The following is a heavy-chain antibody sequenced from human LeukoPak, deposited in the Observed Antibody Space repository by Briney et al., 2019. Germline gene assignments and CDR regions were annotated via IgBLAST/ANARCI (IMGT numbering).Heavy chain of an antibody. J-gene: IGHJ4*02. V-gene: IGHV3-23*01. D-gene: IGHD3-22*01. CDR2: ISGSGGST. Sequence: GGSLRLSCAASGFTFSSYAMSWVRQAPGKGLEWVSAISGSGGSTYNADSVKGRFTISRDNSKNTLYLQMNSLRAEDTAVYYCAKVYDSSGYLFDYWGQGTLVTVSS. CDR3: AKVYDSSGYLFDY. CDR1: GFTFSSYA.